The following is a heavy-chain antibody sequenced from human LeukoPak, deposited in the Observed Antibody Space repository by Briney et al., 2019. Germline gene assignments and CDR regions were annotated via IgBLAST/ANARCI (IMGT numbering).Heavy chain of an antibody. CDR1: GGPFSGYY. V-gene: IGHV4-34*01. D-gene: IGHD5-18*01. J-gene: IGHJ4*02. CDR3: ARVNVDTAMAHFDY. Sequence: SETLSLICAVYGGPFSGYYWSWIRHPPGKGLEWIGEINHSGSTNYNPSLKSRVTISVDTSKNQFSLKLSSVTAADTAVYYCARVNVDTAMAHFDYWGQGTLVTVSS. CDR2: INHSGST.